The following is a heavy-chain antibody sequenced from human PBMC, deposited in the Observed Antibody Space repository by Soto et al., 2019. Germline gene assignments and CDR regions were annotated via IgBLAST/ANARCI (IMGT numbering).Heavy chain of an antibody. CDR3: ARDLAAGDH. V-gene: IGHV1-46*01. J-gene: IGHJ4*02. CDR1: GYTFTHYY. D-gene: IGHD6-25*01. CDR2: INPASGST. Sequence: QVQLVQSGAEVKKPGASVKLSCRTSGYTFTHYYIHWVRKAPGQGLEWLAIINPASGSTNYAQDFQGRLTLTMDTSTTTVYMELSGLRGEDTAIFFCARDLAAGDHWGQGTLVTVSS.